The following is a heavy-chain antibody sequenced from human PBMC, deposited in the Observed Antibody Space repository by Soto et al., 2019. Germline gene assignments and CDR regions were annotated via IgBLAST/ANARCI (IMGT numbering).Heavy chain of an antibody. J-gene: IGHJ6*02. CDR3: ATKVRVKNYYYYGMDT. V-gene: IGHV3-30*03. CDR1: GFAFNTSG. Sequence: QVQLVESGGGVVQPGRSLRLSCEVSGFAFNTSGMYWVRQSPGGGLEWGAVISYDGNTQYYAESLKGRFTISRDNSKNTLFLNMNRLRSEDTAVYYCATKVRVKNYYYYGMDTWGQGTLVTVSS. CDR2: ISYDGNTQ. D-gene: IGHD2-21*01.